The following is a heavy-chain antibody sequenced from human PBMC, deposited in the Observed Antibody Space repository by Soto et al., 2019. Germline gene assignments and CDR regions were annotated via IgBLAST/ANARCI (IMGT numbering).Heavy chain of an antibody. D-gene: IGHD3-22*01. CDR2: IKQDGSEK. V-gene: IGHV3-7*03. CDR3: ARDGMIVVSGWAPNNCYFDY. Sequence: VGSLRLSCAASGFTFSSYWMSWVRQAPGKGLEWVANIKQDGSEKYYVAPVEGRFTISRDKAKNSLYLQMNSLRAEDTAVYYCARDGMIVVSGWAPNNCYFDYWGQGTLVTVSS. CDR1: GFTFSSYW. J-gene: IGHJ4*02.